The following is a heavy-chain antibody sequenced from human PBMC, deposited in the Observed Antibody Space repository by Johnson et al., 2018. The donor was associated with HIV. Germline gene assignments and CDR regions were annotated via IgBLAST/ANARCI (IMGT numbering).Heavy chain of an antibody. CDR3: AREPRGPSSGSRIPDAFDI. CDR1: GFSFNDYG. J-gene: IGHJ3*02. D-gene: IGHD3-10*01. V-gene: IGHV3-20*04. Sequence: VHLVESGGSVVRPGGSLRLSCAASGFSFNDYGMNWVRQVPGKGLEWVSGINWNGDSIGYVDSVKGRFTISRDNSKNTLYLQMNSLRAEDTAVYYCAREPRGPSSGSRIPDAFDIWGQGTMVTVSS. CDR2: INWNGDSI.